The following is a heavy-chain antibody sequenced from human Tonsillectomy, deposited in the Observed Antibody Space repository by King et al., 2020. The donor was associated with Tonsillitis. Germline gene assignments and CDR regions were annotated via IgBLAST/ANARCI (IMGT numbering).Heavy chain of an antibody. V-gene: IGHV1-18*04. CDR2: ISSNNGNT. D-gene: IGHD5-18*01. Sequence: QLVQSGAEVKKPGASVKVSCKASGYTFTSYGISWVRQAPGQGLEWMGWISSNNGNTNYAQKFQGRVTMSTDTSTSTAYMELRSLRSDDTAVYYCARVLKTRIPLRLRTCFDYWGQGTLVTVSS. J-gene: IGHJ4*02. CDR3: ARVLKTRIPLRLRTCFDY. CDR1: GYTFTSYG.